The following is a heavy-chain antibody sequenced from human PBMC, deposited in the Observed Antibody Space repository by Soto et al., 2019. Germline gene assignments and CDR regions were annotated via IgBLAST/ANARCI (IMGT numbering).Heavy chain of an antibody. D-gene: IGHD2-15*01. CDR2: IIPIFGTA. CDR3: ARDEGGAYGRGGSRYFDAFEI. J-gene: IGHJ3*02. Sequence: QVQLVQSGAEVKKPGSSVKVSCKASGGTFSSYAISWVRQAPGQGLEWMGGIIPIFGTANYAQKFQGRVTITADESTSTAYMELSSLRSEDTAVYYCARDEGGAYGRGGSRYFDAFEIWGQGTMVTVSS. V-gene: IGHV1-69*01. CDR1: GGTFSSYA.